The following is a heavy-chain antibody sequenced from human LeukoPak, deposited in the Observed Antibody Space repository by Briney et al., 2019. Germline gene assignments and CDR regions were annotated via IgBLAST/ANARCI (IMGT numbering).Heavy chain of an antibody. V-gene: IGHV1-69*13. CDR3: ARTRSDYYDSSGIDY. Sequence: SVKVSCKASGGTFSSYAISWVRQAPGQGLEWMGGIIPIFGTANYAQKFQGRVTITADESTSTAYMELSSLRSEDTAVYYCARTRSDYYDSSGIDYWGQGTLVTVSS. J-gene: IGHJ4*02. CDR2: IIPIFGTA. CDR1: GGTFSSYA. D-gene: IGHD3-22*01.